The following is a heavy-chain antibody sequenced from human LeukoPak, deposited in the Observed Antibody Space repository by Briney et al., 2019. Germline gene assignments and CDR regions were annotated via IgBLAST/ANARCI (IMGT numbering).Heavy chain of an antibody. J-gene: IGHJ5*02. CDR2: IIPIFGTA. Sequence: SGKVSCKASGGTFSSYAISWVRQAPGQGLEWMGGIIPIFGTANYAQKFQGRVTITADKSTRTAYMELSSLRSEDTAVYYCARDFTKRYCSSNSCSSYNWFDPWGQGTLVTVSS. CDR3: ARDFTKRYCSSNSCSSYNWFDP. D-gene: IGHD2-2*01. V-gene: IGHV1-69*06. CDR1: GGTFSSYA.